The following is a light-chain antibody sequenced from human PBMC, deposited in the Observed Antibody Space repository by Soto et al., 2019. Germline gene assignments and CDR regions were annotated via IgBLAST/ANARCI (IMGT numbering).Light chain of an antibody. CDR1: QSILHSSNNKNY. CDR3: QQYYSTLLT. V-gene: IGKV4-1*01. J-gene: IGKJ4*01. CDR2: WAS. Sequence: DIVMTQSPHSLAVSLGERATVNCRYSQSILHSSNNKNYLAWYQQKPGQPPKLLFYWASTRESRVPERLSGSGSGTDFTLTISSLQAEDVAVYYCQQYYSTLLTFGGGTKVEIK.